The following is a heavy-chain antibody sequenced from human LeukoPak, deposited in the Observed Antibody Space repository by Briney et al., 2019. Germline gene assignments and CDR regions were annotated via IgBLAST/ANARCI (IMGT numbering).Heavy chain of an antibody. D-gene: IGHD3-10*01. V-gene: IGHV4-34*01. Sequence: PSETLSLTCAVYGGSFSGYYWSWIRRPPGKGLGRRGEINHSGITNYNPSLKSRVTISVDTSKNQFSLKLSSVTAADTAVYYCARRRDYYGSGSYYTVRWFDPWGQGTLVTVSS. CDR3: ARRRDYYGSGSYYTVRWFDP. CDR2: INHSGIT. J-gene: IGHJ5*02. CDR1: GGSFSGYY.